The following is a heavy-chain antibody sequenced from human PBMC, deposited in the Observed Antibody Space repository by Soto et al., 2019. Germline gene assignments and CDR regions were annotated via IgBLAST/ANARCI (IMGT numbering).Heavy chain of an antibody. CDR2: IIPIFGTA. CDR3: ARDLYSFSSYYYGMDV. D-gene: IGHD1-26*01. CDR1: GGTFSSYA. J-gene: IGHJ6*02. Sequence: SVKVSCKASGGTFSSYAISWVRQAPGQGLEWMGGIIPIFGTANYAQKFQGRVTITVDESTSTAYMELSSLRSEDTAVYYCARDLYSFSSYYYGMDVWGQGTTVTVSS. V-gene: IGHV1-69*13.